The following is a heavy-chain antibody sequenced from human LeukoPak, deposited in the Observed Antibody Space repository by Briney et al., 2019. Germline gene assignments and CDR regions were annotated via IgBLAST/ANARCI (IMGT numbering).Heavy chain of an antibody. Sequence: SETLSLTCTVSGGSVSSGRHFWSWIRQPPGEGLEWIGYIYYSGSTNYTPSLKSRVTMSVDMSKNQFSLRLSSVTAADTAVYYCARGIFGMVLNAFDLWGRGTMVTVSS. V-gene: IGHV4-61*01. CDR2: IYYSGST. D-gene: IGHD3-3*01. J-gene: IGHJ3*01. CDR3: ARGIFGMVLNAFDL. CDR1: GGSVSSGRHF.